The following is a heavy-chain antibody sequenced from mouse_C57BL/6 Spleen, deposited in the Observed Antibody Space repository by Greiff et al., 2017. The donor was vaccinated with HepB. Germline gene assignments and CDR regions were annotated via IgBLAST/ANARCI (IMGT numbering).Heavy chain of an antibody. CDR3: ARSGDGYFAY. D-gene: IGHD2-3*01. CDR2: INPGSGGT. V-gene: IGHV1-54*01. CDR1: GYAFTNYL. J-gene: IGHJ3*01. Sequence: QVQLKQSGAELVRPGTSVKVSCKASGYAFTNYLIEWVKQRPGQGLEWIGVINPGSGGTNYNEKFKGKATLTADKSSSTAYMQLSSLTSEDSAVYFCARSGDGYFAYWGQGTLVTVSA.